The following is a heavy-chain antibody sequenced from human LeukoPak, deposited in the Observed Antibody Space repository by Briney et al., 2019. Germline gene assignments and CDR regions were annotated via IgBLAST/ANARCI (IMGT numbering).Heavy chain of an antibody. CDR1: GGSFSDYY. J-gene: IGHJ4*02. CDR3: ASLGSAGFGNSRPDY. CDR2: INHRGGA. D-gene: IGHD2-15*01. V-gene: IGHV4-34*01. Sequence: PSETLSLTCGVHGGSFSDYYWTWIRQSPGKGQEWIGEINHRGGANYNPSLKSRVTISVDTAKNQFSLRLTSVTASDTAFYYCASLGSAGFGNSRPDYWGQGTLVTVTS.